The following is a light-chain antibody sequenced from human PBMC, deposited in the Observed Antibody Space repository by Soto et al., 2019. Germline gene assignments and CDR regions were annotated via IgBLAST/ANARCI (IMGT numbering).Light chain of an antibody. J-gene: IGLJ2*01. V-gene: IGLV2-14*03. Sequence: QSALTQPASVSGSPGQSITISCTGTSNDIGGYKYVSWYQQHPGKAPKLMIYDVTARPSGVSNRFSGSKSGNTASLTISGLQPEDEADYYCSSCTGSSTHVTFGGVTKLTVL. CDR3: SSCTGSSTHVT. CDR2: DVT. CDR1: SNDIGGYKY.